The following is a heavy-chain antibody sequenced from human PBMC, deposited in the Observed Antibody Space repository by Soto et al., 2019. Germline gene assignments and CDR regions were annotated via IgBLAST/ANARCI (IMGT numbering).Heavy chain of an antibody. CDR3: AKPPRYSRFEWFAP. CDR1: GFTFSSYA. CDR2: ISGSGGST. Sequence: LRLSCAASGFTFSSYAMSWVRQAPGKGLEWVSAISGSGGSTYYADSVKGRFTISRDNSKNTLYLQMNSLRAEDTAVYYCAKPPRYSRFEWFAPWGQGTLVTASS. V-gene: IGHV3-23*01. D-gene: IGHD6-13*01. J-gene: IGHJ5*02.